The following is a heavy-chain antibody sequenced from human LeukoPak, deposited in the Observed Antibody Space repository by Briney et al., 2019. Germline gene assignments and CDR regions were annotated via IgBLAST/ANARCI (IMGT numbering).Heavy chain of an antibody. J-gene: IGHJ4*02. CDR2: ISYDESNK. Sequence: GGSLRPSCAASGFTFSSYAMQWVRQAPGKGLEWVAVISYDESNKFYADSVKGRFTISRDNSKNTLYLQMHSLRAEDTAVYYCAREQGDYIDYWGQGSLVTVSS. V-gene: IGHV3-30-3*01. CDR1: GFTFSSYA. CDR3: AREQGDYIDY. D-gene: IGHD4-17*01.